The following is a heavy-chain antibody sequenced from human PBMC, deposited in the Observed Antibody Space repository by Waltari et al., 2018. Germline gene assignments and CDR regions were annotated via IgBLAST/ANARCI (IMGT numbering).Heavy chain of an antibody. CDR3: ARGGGGDWEWFDP. V-gene: IGHV4-59*01. D-gene: IGHD2-21*02. CDR1: GGSISSYS. J-gene: IGHJ5*02. CDR2: IYYTGST. Sequence: QVQLQESGPSLVKPSETLSLICSVSGGSISSYSWSWLRQPPGKGLDWIGYIYYTGSTNFNPSLKSRVTMSVDTSKNQFSLKLSSVTAADTAFYYCARGGGGDWEWFDPWGQGTLVTVSS.